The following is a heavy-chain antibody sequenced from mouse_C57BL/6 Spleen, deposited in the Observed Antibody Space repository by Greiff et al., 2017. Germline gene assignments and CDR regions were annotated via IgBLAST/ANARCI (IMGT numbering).Heavy chain of an antibody. CDR2: IYPGDGDT. J-gene: IGHJ4*01. D-gene: IGHD1-1*01. CDR1: GYAFSSSW. V-gene: IGHV1-82*01. CDR3: ASYYYGSSYYYAMDY. Sequence: QVQLQQSGPELVKPGASVKISCKASGYAFSSSWMNWVKQRPGKGLEWIGRIYPGDGDTNYNGKFKGKATLTADKSSSTAYMQLSSLTSEDSAVXFCASYYYGSSYYYAMDYWGQGASGTVSS.